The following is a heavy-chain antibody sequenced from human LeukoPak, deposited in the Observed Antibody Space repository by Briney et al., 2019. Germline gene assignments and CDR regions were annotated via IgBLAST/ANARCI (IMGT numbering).Heavy chain of an antibody. V-gene: IGHV3-7*04. CDR1: GCTFSKFW. D-gene: IGHD1-1*01. CDR3: ARGDDFSGDH. CDR2: IHPEGNEK. Sequence: PGGSLRLSCAVSGCTFSKFWMSWVRQAPGRGLEWVANIHPEGNEKYHVESVKGRFTISRDNAKNLLFLQMNGLTVEDTAVYYCARGDDFSGDHWGQGTLVTVSS. J-gene: IGHJ4*02.